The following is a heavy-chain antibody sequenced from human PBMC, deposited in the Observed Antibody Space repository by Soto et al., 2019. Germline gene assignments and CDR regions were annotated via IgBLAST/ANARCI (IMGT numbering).Heavy chain of an antibody. D-gene: IGHD3-9*01. CDR1: GFTFSGSA. J-gene: IGHJ6*02. CDR2: IRSKANSYAT. Sequence: EVQLVESGGGLVQPGGSLKLSCAASGFTFSGSAMHWVRQASGKGLEWVGRIRSKANSYATAYAASVKGRFTISRDDSKNTAYLQMNSLKTEDTAVYYCTRHTDYDTYYYGMDVWGQGTTVTVSS. V-gene: IGHV3-73*01. CDR3: TRHTDYDTYYYGMDV.